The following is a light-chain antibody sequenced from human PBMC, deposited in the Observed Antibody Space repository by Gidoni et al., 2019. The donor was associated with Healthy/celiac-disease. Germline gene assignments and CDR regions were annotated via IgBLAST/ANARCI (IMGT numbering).Light chain of an antibody. J-gene: IGKJ1*01. Sequence: DIVMTQSPDSLAVSLGERATINCKSSQSVLYISHNKNYLAWYQQKPGQPPKLLIYWASTRESGVPDRFRGSGSGTDFTLTISSLQAEDVAVYYCQQYYSTPVTFGQGTKVEIQ. CDR2: WAS. CDR3: QQYYSTPVT. V-gene: IGKV4-1*01. CDR1: QSVLYISHNKNY.